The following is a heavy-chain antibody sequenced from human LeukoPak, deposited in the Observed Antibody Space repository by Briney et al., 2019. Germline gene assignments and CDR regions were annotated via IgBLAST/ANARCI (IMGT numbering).Heavy chain of an antibody. CDR2: IYHSGIT. V-gene: IGHV4-30-2*01. Sequence: SQTLSLTCAVSGGSISSGGYFWSWIRQPPGKGLEWIGYIYHSGITYYNPSLKSRVTISVDRSKNQFSLKLSSVTAADTAVYYCARAFYDSSGYYRYWYFDLWGRGTLVTVSS. CDR3: ARAFYDSSGYYRYWYFDL. CDR1: GGSISSGGYF. J-gene: IGHJ2*01. D-gene: IGHD3-22*01.